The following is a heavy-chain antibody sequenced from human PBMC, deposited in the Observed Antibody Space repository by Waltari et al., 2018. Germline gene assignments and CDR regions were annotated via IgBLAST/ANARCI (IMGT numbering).Heavy chain of an antibody. CDR2: IYHSGSA. J-gene: IGHJ4*02. CDR3: ARSTVTRYFDY. D-gene: IGHD4-17*01. V-gene: IGHV4-38-2*01. Sequence: QVQLQQSGPGLVKPSETLSLTCAVSGYSISSDYYWGWIRQSPGKGLEWIGSIYHSGSAYYHPSLKSRAIISVDTSKDQFSLKLNSVTAADTAVYHCARSTVTRYFDYWGLGTQVTVSS. CDR1: GYSISSDYY.